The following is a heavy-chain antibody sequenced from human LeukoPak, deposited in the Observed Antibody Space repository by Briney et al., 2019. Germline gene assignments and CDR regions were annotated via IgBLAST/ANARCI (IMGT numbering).Heavy chain of an antibody. V-gene: IGHV3-30*02. CDR2: IRYDGSNK. Sequence: GESLRLSCAASGFTFSSYGVHWVRQAPGKGLHWVAFIRYDGSNKYYADSVKGRFTISRDNSKNTLYLQMNSLRAEDTAVYYCAKEINYYDTKVGRAFDIWGQGTMVTVSS. J-gene: IGHJ3*02. CDR1: GFTFSSYG. D-gene: IGHD3-22*01. CDR3: AKEINYYDTKVGRAFDI.